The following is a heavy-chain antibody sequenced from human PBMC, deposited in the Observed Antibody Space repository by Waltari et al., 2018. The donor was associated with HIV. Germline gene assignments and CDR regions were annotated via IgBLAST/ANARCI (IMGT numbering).Heavy chain of an antibody. CDR2: IYHSGST. CDR3: ARVWGIAARPEGWFDP. CDR1: GGSISSGGYS. J-gene: IGHJ5*02. V-gene: IGHV4-30-2*01. D-gene: IGHD6-6*01. Sequence: QLQLQESGSGLVTPSQTLSLTCAVSGGSISSGGYSWSWIRPPPGKGLEWIGYIYHSGSTYYNPSLKSRVTISVDRSKNQFSLKLSSVTAADTAVYYCARVWGIAARPEGWFDPWGQGTLVTVSS.